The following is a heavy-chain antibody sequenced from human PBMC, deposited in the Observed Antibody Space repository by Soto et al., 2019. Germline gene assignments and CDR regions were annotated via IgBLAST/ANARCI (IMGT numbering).Heavy chain of an antibody. CDR1: GYTFISYG. D-gene: IGHD3-10*01. Sequence: QVQLVQSGAEVKKPGASVKVSCKASGYTFISYGISWVRQAPGQGLEWMGWISAYNGNTNYAQKVQGRVTMTTDTSTSTAYMELKSLISDDTAVYYCARDFVPGRMVRGVSAFDIWGQGTMVTVSS. J-gene: IGHJ3*02. CDR2: ISAYNGNT. V-gene: IGHV1-18*04. CDR3: ARDFVPGRMVRGVSAFDI.